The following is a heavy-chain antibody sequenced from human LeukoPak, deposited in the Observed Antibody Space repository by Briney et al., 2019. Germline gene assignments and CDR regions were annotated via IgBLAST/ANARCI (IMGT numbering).Heavy chain of an antibody. CDR2: ISGSGGST. D-gene: IGHD2-21*02. V-gene: IGHV3-23*01. CDR1: GFTFSSYA. Sequence: GSLRLSCAASGFTFSSYAMSWVRQAPGKGLEWVSAISGSGGSTYYADSVKGRFTISRDNSKNTLYLQMNSLRAEDTAVYYCARVGGGDWEYFDYWGQGTLVTVSS. CDR3: ARVGGGDWEYFDY. J-gene: IGHJ4*02.